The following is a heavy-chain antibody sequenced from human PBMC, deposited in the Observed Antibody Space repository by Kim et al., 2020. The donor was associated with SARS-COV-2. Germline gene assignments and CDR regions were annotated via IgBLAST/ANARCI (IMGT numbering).Heavy chain of an antibody. CDR1: GFTFSSYA. Sequence: GGSLRLSCSASGFTFSSYAMHWVRQAPGKGLEYVSAISSNGGSTYYADSVKGRFTISRDNSKNTLYLQMSSLRAEDTAVYYCVKDLSRGFTRITMIVVVTRLDVWGQGTTVTVSS. CDR3: VKDLSRGFTRITMIVVVTRLDV. CDR2: ISSNGGST. D-gene: IGHD3-22*01. J-gene: IGHJ6*02. V-gene: IGHV3-64D*09.